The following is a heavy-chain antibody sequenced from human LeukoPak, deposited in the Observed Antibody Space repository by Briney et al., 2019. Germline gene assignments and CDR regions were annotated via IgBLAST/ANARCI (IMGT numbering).Heavy chain of an antibody. CDR3: AKRGNPTVGHHYLDV. D-gene: IGHD1-1*01. Sequence: PGGSLRLSCAASGFTFSSSDMSWVRQAPGSGLEWVSSIRHSDSNTYYADSVMGRFTISRDNSKNTLYLQMNSLSAEGPAVNYWAKRGNPTVGHHYLDVWGKGTTVSVSS. CDR1: GFTFSSSD. CDR2: IRHSDSNT. V-gene: IGHV3-23*05. J-gene: IGHJ6*03.